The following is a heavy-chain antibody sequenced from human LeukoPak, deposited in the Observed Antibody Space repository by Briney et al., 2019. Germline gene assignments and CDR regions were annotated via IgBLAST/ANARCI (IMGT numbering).Heavy chain of an antibody. Sequence: ASVKVSCKASGYTFTGYYMHWVRQAPGQGLEWMGWINPNSGGTNYAQKFQGRVTMTRDTSISTAYMELSRLRSDDTAVYYCARVGPGGSYYDGPLGGGCDYWGQGTLVTVSS. V-gene: IGHV1-2*02. J-gene: IGHJ4*02. CDR3: ARVGPGGSYYDGPLGGGCDY. CDR2: INPNSGGT. D-gene: IGHD1-26*01. CDR1: GYTFTGYY.